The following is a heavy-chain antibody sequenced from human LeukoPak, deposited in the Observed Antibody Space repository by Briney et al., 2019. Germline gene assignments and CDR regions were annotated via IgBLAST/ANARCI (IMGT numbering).Heavy chain of an antibody. CDR1: GYTFAGYY. D-gene: IGHD6-13*01. CDR3: VRDPEYSSSWTYDY. Sequence: ASVKVSCKASGYTFAGYYMHWVRQAPGQGLEWMGWINPNSGGTNYAQKFQGRVTMTRGTSISTAYMELSRLRSDDTAVYYCVRDPEYSSSWTYDYWGQGTLVTVSS. CDR2: INPNSGGT. V-gene: IGHV1-2*02. J-gene: IGHJ4*02.